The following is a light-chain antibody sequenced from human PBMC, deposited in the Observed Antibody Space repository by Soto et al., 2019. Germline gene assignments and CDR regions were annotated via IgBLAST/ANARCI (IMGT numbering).Light chain of an antibody. J-gene: IGKJ1*01. CDR2: DAS. V-gene: IGKV1-5*01. Sequence: DIQMTQSPSTLTPSVGDRVTITCRGCPSISSWLAWYQQKPCQATKLLIYDASSLEIGVPSRCSGSGSETDFSLTISSQNADDVAPYDCQNYKSYPRTVGNGTEGEIK. CDR1: PSISSW. CDR3: QNYKSYPRT.